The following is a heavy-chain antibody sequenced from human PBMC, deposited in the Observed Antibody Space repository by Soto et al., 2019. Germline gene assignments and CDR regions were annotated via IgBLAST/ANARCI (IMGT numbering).Heavy chain of an antibody. J-gene: IGHJ4*01. CDR2: ISGSGGIT. V-gene: IGHV3-23*01. CDR3: AKDPFRITARPFDS. D-gene: IGHD6-6*01. CDR1: GFTFSSYI. Sequence: PGGSLRISCASSGFTFSSYIMNWVRQAPGKGPEWVSDISGSGGITHYADSVKGRFTISRDNSKNTLYLQMNSLRAEDTAMYYCAKDPFRITARPFDSWGQGILVTVSS.